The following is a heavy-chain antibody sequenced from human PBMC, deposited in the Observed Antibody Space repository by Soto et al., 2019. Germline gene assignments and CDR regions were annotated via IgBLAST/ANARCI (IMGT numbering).Heavy chain of an antibody. Sequence: GESLKISCKGSGYSFTSYWIGWVRQMPGKGLEWMGIIYPGDSDTRYSPSFQGQVTISADKSISTAYLQWSSLKASDTAMYYCARHGLGATGINDAFDIWGQGTMVTVSS. D-gene: IGHD1-1*01. CDR2: IYPGDSDT. V-gene: IGHV5-51*01. CDR1: GYSFTSYW. CDR3: ARHGLGATGINDAFDI. J-gene: IGHJ3*02.